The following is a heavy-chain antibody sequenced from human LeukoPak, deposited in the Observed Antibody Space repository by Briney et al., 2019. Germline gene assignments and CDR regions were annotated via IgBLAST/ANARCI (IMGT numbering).Heavy chain of an antibody. CDR1: GGSVAPYY. Sequence: SETLSLTCSLSGGSVAPYYWNWIRQSPGKGLDWIGYIHYSGSTKYNPSLESRVTISVDTSRNQFSLKLNSVTAADTAVYYCARDDSDYDDAFLIWGQGTMVSVSS. CDR3: ARDDSDYDDAFLI. J-gene: IGHJ3*02. V-gene: IGHV4-59*02. D-gene: IGHD5-12*01. CDR2: IHYSGST.